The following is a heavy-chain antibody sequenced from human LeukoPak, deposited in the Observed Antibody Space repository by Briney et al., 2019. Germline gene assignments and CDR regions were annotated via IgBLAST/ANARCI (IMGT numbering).Heavy chain of an antibody. CDR3: AKDLVRYCSSTSCYMIDY. D-gene: IGHD2-2*02. Sequence: GGSLRLSCAASGFTFSSYGMHWVRQAPGKGLEWVAFIRYDGSNKYYADSVKGRFTISRDNSKNTLYLQMNSLRAEDTAVYYCAKDLVRYCSSTSCYMIDYWGQGTLVTVSS. V-gene: IGHV3-30*02. CDR1: GFTFSSYG. CDR2: IRYDGSNK. J-gene: IGHJ4*02.